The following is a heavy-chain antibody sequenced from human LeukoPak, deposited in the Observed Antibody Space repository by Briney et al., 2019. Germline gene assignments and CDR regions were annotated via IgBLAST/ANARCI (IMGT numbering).Heavy chain of an antibody. CDR2: IYYSGST. CDR3: ATTHGYFDWLFDY. V-gene: IGHV4-59*12. J-gene: IGHJ4*02. D-gene: IGHD3-9*01. CDR1: GGSISSYY. Sequence: PSETLSLTCTVSGGSISSYYWSWTRQPPGKGLEWIGYIYYSGSTNYNPSLKSRVTISLDTSKNQLFLRLTSVTAADTAVYYCATTHGYFDWLFDYWGQGTLVTVSS.